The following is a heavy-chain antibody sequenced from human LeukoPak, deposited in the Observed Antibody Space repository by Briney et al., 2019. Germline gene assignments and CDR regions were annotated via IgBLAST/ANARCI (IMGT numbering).Heavy chain of an antibody. J-gene: IGHJ3*02. V-gene: IGHV4-59*08. D-gene: IGHD3-16*01. Sequence: PSETLSLTCTVSGGSISIYYWSWIRQPPGKELECIGYISNSGSTNYNPSLKSRVTISTDTSKNQLSLKLTSVTAADTAVYFCARLGQPNAFDIWGQGTMVTVSS. CDR3: ARLGQPNAFDI. CDR2: ISNSGST. CDR1: GGSISIYY.